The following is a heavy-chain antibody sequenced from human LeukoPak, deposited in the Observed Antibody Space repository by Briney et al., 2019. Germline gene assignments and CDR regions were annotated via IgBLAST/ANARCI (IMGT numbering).Heavy chain of an antibody. J-gene: IGHJ4*02. Sequence: PGGSLRLSCAASGFTFSGYAMGWVRQAPGKGLEWVSAISGSAGSTYYADSVKGRFTISRDNSKNTLYLQMNSLRAEDTAVYYCAKGMRQFDYWGQGTLVTVSS. CDR2: ISGSAGST. CDR3: AKGMRQFDY. CDR1: GFTFSGYA. V-gene: IGHV3-23*01.